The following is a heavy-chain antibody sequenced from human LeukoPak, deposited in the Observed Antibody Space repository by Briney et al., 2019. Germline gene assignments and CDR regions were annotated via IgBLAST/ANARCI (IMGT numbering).Heavy chain of an antibody. V-gene: IGHV6-1*01. Sequence: SQTLSLTCAISGDRVSSNSAAWNWIRQSPSRGLEWLGRTYYRSKWYYDYALSVKRRIVINPDTSKNQFSLQLNSVTPEDTAVYYCARQSSTDYYYYGLDVWAKGPRSPSP. D-gene: IGHD1-1*01. J-gene: IGHJ6*02. CDR1: GDRVSSNSAA. CDR3: ARQSSTDYYYYGLDV. CDR2: TYYRSKWYY.